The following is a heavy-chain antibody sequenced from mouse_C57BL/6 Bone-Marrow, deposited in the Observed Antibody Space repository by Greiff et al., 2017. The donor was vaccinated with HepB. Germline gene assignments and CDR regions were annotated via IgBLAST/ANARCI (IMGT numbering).Heavy chain of an antibody. CDR3: ARGGFHYYGSSHWYFDV. V-gene: IGHV1-63*01. D-gene: IGHD1-1*01. CDR2: IYPGGGYT. J-gene: IGHJ1*01. Sequence: QVQLQQSGAELVRPGTSVKMSCKASGYTFTNYWIGWAKQRPGHGLEWIGDIYPGGGYTNYNEKFKGKATLTADKSSSTAYMQFSSLTSEDSAIYYWARGGFHYYGSSHWYFDVWGAGTTVTVSS. CDR1: GYTFTNYW.